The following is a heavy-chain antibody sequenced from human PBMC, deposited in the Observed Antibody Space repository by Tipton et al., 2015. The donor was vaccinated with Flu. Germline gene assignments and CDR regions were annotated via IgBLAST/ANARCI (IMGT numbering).Heavy chain of an antibody. V-gene: IGHV3-9*01. CDR1: GFTFDDYA. CDR2: ISWNSGSI. J-gene: IGHJ2*01. CDR3: AKSITIFGVADFDL. D-gene: IGHD3-3*01. Sequence: SLRLSCAASGFTFDDYAMHWVRQAPGKGLEWVSGISWNSGSIGYADSVKGRFTISRDNAKNSLYLQMNSLRAEDTALYYCAKSITIFGVADFDLWGRGTLVTVSS.